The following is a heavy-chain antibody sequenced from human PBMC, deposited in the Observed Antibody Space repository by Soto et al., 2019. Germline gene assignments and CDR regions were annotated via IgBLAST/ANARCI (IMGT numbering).Heavy chain of an antibody. J-gene: IGHJ5*02. CDR2: ISWNSGSI. V-gene: IGHV3-9*01. CDR3: AKAVDDILTGTWFDP. Sequence: GGSLRLSCAASGFTFDDYAMHWVRQAPGKGLEWVSGISWNSGSIGYADSVKGRFTISRDNAKNSLYLQMNSLRAEDTALYYCAKAVDDILTGTWFDPWGQGTLVTVSS. D-gene: IGHD3-9*01. CDR1: GFTFDDYA.